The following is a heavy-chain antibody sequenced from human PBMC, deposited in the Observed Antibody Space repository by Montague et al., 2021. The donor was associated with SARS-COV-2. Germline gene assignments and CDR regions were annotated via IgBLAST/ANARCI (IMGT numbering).Heavy chain of an antibody. CDR3: ARFGSGTLEFDL. V-gene: IGHV4-61*02. CDR2: IRTTGHT. D-gene: IGHD3-10*01. J-gene: IGHJ4*02. Sequence: TLSPTCTVPGGSVSSGGVYWSWIRQPAGKGLEWIGRIRTTGHTDYNSSLESRVFMSVDTSTNQFSLSLTSVTAADTAVYFCARFGSGTLEFDLWGQGTLVTVSS. CDR1: GGSVSSGGVY.